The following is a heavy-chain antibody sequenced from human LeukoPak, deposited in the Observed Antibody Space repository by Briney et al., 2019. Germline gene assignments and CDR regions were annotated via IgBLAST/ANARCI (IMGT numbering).Heavy chain of an antibody. J-gene: IGHJ6*02. D-gene: IGHD3-3*01. Sequence: ASVKVSCKVSGYTLTELSMHWVRQAPGKGLEWMGGFDPEDGETIYAQKLQGRVTMTEDTSTDTAYMELSSLRSEDTAVYYCATPGRRITIFFPNYYYYGMDVWGQGTTVTVSS. CDR3: ATPGRRITIFFPNYYYYGMDV. CDR2: FDPEDGET. CDR1: GYTLTELS. V-gene: IGHV1-24*01.